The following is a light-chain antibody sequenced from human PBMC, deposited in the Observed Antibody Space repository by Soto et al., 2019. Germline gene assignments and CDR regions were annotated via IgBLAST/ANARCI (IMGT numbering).Light chain of an antibody. J-gene: IGKJ1*01. CDR2: RAS. CDR3: QQCYSYPWT. CDR1: QSISIW. V-gene: IGKV1-5*03. Sequence: DIQMTQSPSTLSASVGDTVTITCRASQSISIWLAWYQQKPGKAPNLMLYRASNFESGVPSRFSGSGSGTEFNLTISSLQPDDFETYYCQQCYSYPWTFGQGTKVEIK.